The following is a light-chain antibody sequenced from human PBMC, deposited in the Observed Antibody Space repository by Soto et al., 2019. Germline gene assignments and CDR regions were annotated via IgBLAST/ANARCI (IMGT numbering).Light chain of an antibody. CDR1: STDFGGHNY. J-gene: IGLJ1*01. CDR2: EVS. CDR3: SSYAGSNNRGV. V-gene: IGLV2-8*01. Sequence: QSVLTQPPSASGSPGQSFTINCSLTSTDFGGHNYVPCYQHDPVKGPQVIIYEVSERPSGVPDRFSVSKSGNTASLTVSGHQVEDEPDYYCSSYAGSNNRGVFGSGTKGTVL.